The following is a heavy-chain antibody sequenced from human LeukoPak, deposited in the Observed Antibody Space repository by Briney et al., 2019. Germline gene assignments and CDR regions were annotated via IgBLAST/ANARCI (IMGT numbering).Heavy chain of an antibody. D-gene: IGHD1-26*01. Sequence: SETLSLTCTVSGGSISSSSYYWGWIRQPPGKGLEWIGSIYYSGSTYYNPSLKSRVTISVDTSKNQFSLKLSSVTAADTAVYYCASFKVGATDYFDYWGQGTLVTVSS. CDR2: IYYSGST. CDR1: GGSISSSSYY. CDR3: ASFKVGATDYFDY. J-gene: IGHJ4*02. V-gene: IGHV4-39*07.